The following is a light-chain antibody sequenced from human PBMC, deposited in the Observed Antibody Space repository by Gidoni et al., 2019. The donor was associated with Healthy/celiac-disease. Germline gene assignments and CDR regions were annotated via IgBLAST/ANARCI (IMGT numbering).Light chain of an antibody. CDR2: DAS. Sequence: EIVLTQSPATLSLSPGERATLSCRASQSVSSYLAWYQQKPGQAPRLLIYDASNTATGIPARFSGSGSGTDFTLTISSLEPEDFAVYYCQQRETFGQGTKVEIK. J-gene: IGKJ1*01. CDR1: QSVSSY. V-gene: IGKV3-11*01. CDR3: QQRET.